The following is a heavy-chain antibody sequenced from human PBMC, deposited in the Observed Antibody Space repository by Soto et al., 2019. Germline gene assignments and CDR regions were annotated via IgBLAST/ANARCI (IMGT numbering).Heavy chain of an antibody. V-gene: IGHV4-59*08. D-gene: IGHD3-10*01. CDR1: GGAISRNY. CDR2: IYYSGST. Sequence: SENLSLTCTVSGGAISRNYWSWIRQPPGKGLEWIGNIYYSGSTNYNPSLKSRVTISVDRSKNQFSLKLSSVTAADTAVYYCARFYFYGSGSPEYYSYGTDVWGQGTTVT. J-gene: IGHJ6*02. CDR3: ARFYFYGSGSPEYYSYGTDV.